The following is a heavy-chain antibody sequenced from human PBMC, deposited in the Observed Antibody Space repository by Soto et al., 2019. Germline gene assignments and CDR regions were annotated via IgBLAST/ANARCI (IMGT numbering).Heavy chain of an antibody. D-gene: IGHD1-1*01. CDR2: IFPGGVNI. J-gene: IGHJ5*02. CDR1: GYGFTRHY. Sequence: QAQLVQSGAEVKKPGASVKVSCKAIGYGFTRHYIHWVRQAPGQGLEWMGTIFPGGVNIAYAQKFQGRGTMTKDTSTSTVYMELNSLTSEDTAVYYCARDQSWHDVVWWFDPWGQGTLVTVSS. V-gene: IGHV1-46*03. CDR3: ARDQSWHDVVWWFDP.